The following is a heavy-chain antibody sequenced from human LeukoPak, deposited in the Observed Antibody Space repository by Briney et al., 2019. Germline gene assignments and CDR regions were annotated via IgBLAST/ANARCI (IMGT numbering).Heavy chain of an antibody. CDR1: GFGFSSSW. J-gene: IGHJ3*02. Sequence: GGPLRLSCAASGFGFSSSWMSWVRQTPGKGLEWVAGIDPTGGAIVYVDSVKGRFTISRDNAKSSVYLQMSGLRAEDSAAYYCARDPENGALDIWGQGTMVTVSS. V-gene: IGHV3-7*01. D-gene: IGHD1-1*01. CDR2: IDPTGGAI. CDR3: ARDPENGALDI.